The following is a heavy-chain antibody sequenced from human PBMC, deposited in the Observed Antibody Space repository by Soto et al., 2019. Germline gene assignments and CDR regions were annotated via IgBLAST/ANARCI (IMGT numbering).Heavy chain of an antibody. V-gene: IGHV3-33*01. D-gene: IGHD2-15*01. J-gene: IGHJ4*02. CDR2: IWYDGSNK. CDR3: ARVSGLGGRYCSGCSCYPYYFDY. CDR1: GFTFSSYG. Sequence: QVQLVESGGGVVQPGRSLRLSCAASGFTFSSYGMHWVRQAPGKGLEWVAVIWYDGSNKYYADSVKGRFTISRDNSKNTLYLQMDSLRAEDTAVYYCARVSGLGGRYCSGCSCYPYYFDYWGQGTLVTVSS.